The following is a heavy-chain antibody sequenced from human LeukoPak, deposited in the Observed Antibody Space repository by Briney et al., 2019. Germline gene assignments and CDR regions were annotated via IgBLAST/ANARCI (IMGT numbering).Heavy chain of an antibody. V-gene: IGHV3-23*01. CDR1: GFTFSRYA. Sequence: GGSLRLSCAASGFTFSRYAMSWVRQAPGKGLEWVSVISGSGGTTYYADSVKGRFTISRDNSKNTLYLQVNSLRAEDTAVYYCAKSLCSGGSCNGDYWGQGALVTVSS. J-gene: IGHJ4*02. CDR2: ISGSGGTT. CDR3: AKSLCSGGSCNGDY. D-gene: IGHD2-15*01.